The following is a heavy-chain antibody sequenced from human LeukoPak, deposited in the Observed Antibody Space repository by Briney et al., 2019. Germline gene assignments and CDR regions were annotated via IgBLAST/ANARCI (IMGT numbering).Heavy chain of an antibody. CDR1: GFTFSSYG. CDR2: IWYDGSNK. D-gene: IGHD2-15*01. Sequence: GGSLRLSCAASGFTFSSYGMHWVRQAPGKGLEWVAVIWYDGSNKYYADSVKGRFTISRDNSKNTLYLQMNSLRAEDTAVYYCAGEFSFGGSPRRNWFDPWGQGTLVTVSS. CDR3: AGEFSFGGSPRRNWFDP. J-gene: IGHJ5*02. V-gene: IGHV3-33*01.